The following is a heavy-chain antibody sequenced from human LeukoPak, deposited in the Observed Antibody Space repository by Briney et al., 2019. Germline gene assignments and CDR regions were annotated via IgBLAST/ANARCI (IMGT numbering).Heavy chain of an antibody. Sequence: GGSLRLSCAASGFTFSSYAMHWVRQAPGKGLEWVAVISYDGSNKYYADSVKGRFTISRDNAKNSLYLQMNSLRAEDMALYYCAKDEFVASDFTGAFDIWGQGKMVTVSS. J-gene: IGHJ3*02. CDR1: GFTFSSYA. V-gene: IGHV3-30-3*01. CDR2: ISYDGSNK. D-gene: IGHD2-8*02. CDR3: AKDEFVASDFTGAFDI.